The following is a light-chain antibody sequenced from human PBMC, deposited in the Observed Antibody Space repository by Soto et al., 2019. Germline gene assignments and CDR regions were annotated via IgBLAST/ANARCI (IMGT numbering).Light chain of an antibody. CDR1: QSIGSY. V-gene: IGKV1-39*01. CDR3: QQSYSTLLT. Sequence: DIQMTQSPSSLSASVGDRITITCRASQSIGSYLNWYQRKPGRAPNLLIYAAYSLQSGVPSRFSDRGSGTDFTLTISGLRPEDFATYYCQQSYSTLLTFGGGTKVAIK. J-gene: IGKJ4*01. CDR2: AAY.